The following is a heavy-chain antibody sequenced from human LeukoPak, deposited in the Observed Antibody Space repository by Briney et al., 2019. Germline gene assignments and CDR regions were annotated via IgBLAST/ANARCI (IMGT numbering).Heavy chain of an antibody. D-gene: IGHD2-15*01. J-gene: IGHJ4*02. CDR2: IYPADSDT. CDR3: ARRCMSGYCSSGGPMDDY. V-gene: IGHV5-51*01. Sequence: GESLKISCKGSGYSFTRYWIGWVRQMPETGLEWMGVIYPADSDTTYNPSFQGQVTISVDRSINTAYLQWSSLKASDTAMYYCARRCMSGYCSSGGPMDDYWGQGTLVTVSS. CDR1: GYSFTRYW.